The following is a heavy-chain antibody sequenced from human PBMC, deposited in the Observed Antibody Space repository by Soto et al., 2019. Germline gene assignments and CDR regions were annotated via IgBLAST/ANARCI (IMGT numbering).Heavy chain of an antibody. CDR2: ISGSGDSP. J-gene: IGHJ6*03. Sequence: GGSLRLSCAASGFTFSNYAISWVRQAPGKGLEWVSIISGSGDSPYYADSVKGRFTISRDNSRNSLYLQMNSLRAEDTAVYYCARLIYCSSTSCYPPGYYMDVWGKGTTVTVSS. D-gene: IGHD2-2*01. CDR1: GFTFSNYA. CDR3: ARLIYCSSTSCYPPGYYMDV. V-gene: IGHV3-23*01.